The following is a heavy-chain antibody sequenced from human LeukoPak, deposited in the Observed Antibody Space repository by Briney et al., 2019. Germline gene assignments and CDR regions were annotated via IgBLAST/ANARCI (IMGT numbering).Heavy chain of an antibody. V-gene: IGHV1-69*02. J-gene: IGHJ6*02. CDR3: ARVAYDSTGYPLYYYYGMDV. CDR2: IIPILGIA. Sequence: SVKVSCKASGGTFSSYTISWVRQAPGQGLEWMGRIIPILGIANYAQKFQGRVTITADKSTSTAYMELSSLRSEDTAVYYCARVAYDSTGYPLYYYYGMDVWGQGTTVTVSS. CDR1: GGTFSSYT. D-gene: IGHD3-22*01.